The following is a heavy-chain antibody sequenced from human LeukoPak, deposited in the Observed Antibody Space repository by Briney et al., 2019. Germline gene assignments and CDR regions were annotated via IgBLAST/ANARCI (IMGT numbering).Heavy chain of an antibody. CDR3: ASLGFGELLQENWFDP. CDR2: INPSGGST. CDR1: GYTFTSYY. D-gene: IGHD3-10*01. Sequence: GASVKVSCKASGYTFTSYYMHWVRQAPGQGLEWMGIINPSGGSTSYAQKFQGRVTMTRDTSTSTVYMELSSLRSEDTAVYYCASLGFGELLQENWFDPWGQGTLVTVSS. V-gene: IGHV1-46*01. J-gene: IGHJ5*02.